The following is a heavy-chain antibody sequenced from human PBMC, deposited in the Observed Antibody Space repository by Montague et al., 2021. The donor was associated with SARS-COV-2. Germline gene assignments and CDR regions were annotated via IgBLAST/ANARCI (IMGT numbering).Heavy chain of an antibody. J-gene: IGHJ6*02. CDR3: ARGLPYQMVAGAIPNYPMDF. D-gene: IGHD2-15*01. Sequence: TLSLTCTVSGASISSGGFYWSWLRQHPRKSLEWIGFIYYSGTTYHNPSLKSRLTISIDTSKNQFSLKLSSVTAADTAVYYCARGLPYQMVAGAIPNYPMDFWGQGTTVTVSS. V-gene: IGHV4-31*03. CDR1: GASISSGGFY. CDR2: IYYSGTT.